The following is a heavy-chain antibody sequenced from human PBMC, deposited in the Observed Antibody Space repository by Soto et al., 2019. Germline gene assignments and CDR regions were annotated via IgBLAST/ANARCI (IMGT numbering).Heavy chain of an antibody. CDR3: ARDFMARGRDANWFDP. CDR2: INSGGRNT. D-gene: IGHD3-10*01. CDR1: GFIFSSYS. V-gene: IGHV3-74*03. J-gene: IGHJ5*02. Sequence: PRLSCAASGFIFSSYSMHWVRQAPAKGPVGVASINSGGRNTKYTDSEKGRFTIARGNAKNTLYLQMNSLRAEDTAVYYGARDFMARGRDANWFDPWGQGTVVTVSS.